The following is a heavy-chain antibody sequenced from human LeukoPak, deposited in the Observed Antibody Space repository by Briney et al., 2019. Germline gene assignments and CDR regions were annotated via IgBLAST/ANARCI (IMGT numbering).Heavy chain of an antibody. V-gene: IGHV4-30-2*01. CDR3: ARVREAETNPCPAH. J-gene: IGHJ4*02. Sequence: SETLSLTCTVSGYSISSGDYYWSWIRLPPGKGLEWIVYVYHSRTTYYNPSVRSRITISVDRSENQFSLKLNSVTAADTAVYYCARVREAETNPCPAHWGQGTLVTVSS. CDR1: GYSISSGDYY. D-gene: IGHD2-8*01. CDR2: VYHSRTT.